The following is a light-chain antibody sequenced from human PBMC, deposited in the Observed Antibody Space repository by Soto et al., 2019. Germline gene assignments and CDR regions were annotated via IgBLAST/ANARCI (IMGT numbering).Light chain of an antibody. CDR3: SSYTSSSTYVV. V-gene: IGLV2-14*01. Sequence: QSALTQPASVSGSSGQSITISCTGTSSDVGTYSYVSWYQQHPGKAPKLMIYEVSNRSSGVSNRFSGSKSGSTASLTISGLQAEDEADYYCSSYTSSSTYVVFGGGTKLTVL. CDR2: EVS. J-gene: IGLJ2*01. CDR1: SSDVGTYSY.